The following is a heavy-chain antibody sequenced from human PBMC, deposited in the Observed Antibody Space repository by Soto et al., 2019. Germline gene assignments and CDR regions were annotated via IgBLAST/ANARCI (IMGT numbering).Heavy chain of an antibody. Sequence: GGSLRLSCAASGFTFSSYAMSWVRQAPGKGLEWVSAISGSGGSTYYADSVKGRFTISRDNSKNTLYLQMNSLRAEDTAVYYCAKPTSYYDFWSGLWAFDIWGQGTMVTVSS. CDR2: ISGSGGST. D-gene: IGHD3-3*01. J-gene: IGHJ3*02. CDR1: GFTFSSYA. CDR3: AKPTSYYDFWSGLWAFDI. V-gene: IGHV3-23*01.